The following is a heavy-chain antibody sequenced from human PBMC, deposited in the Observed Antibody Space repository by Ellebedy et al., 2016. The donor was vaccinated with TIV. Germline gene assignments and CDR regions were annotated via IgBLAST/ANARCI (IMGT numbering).Heavy chain of an antibody. V-gene: IGHV3-7*01. D-gene: IGHD3-10*01. Sequence: GESLKISCVASGFTFSSFWMYWVRQAPGKGLEWVASIKKDGTDKYYVDSVEGRFTISRDNANNSLFLKMNSLRADDTAVYFCGRDFRGGDYWGQGAQVTVSS. CDR3: GRDFRGGDY. CDR2: IKKDGTDK. CDR1: GFTFSSFW. J-gene: IGHJ4*02.